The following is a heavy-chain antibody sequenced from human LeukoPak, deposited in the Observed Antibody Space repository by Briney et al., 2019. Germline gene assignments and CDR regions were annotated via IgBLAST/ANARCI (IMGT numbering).Heavy chain of an antibody. CDR2: IIPILGIA. V-gene: IGHV1-69*04. CDR1: GGTFSSYA. D-gene: IGHD3-10*01. Sequence: SVTVSCTASGGTFSSYAISWVRQAPGQGLEWMGRIIPILGIANYAQKFQGRVTITADKSTSTAYMELSSLRSEDTAVYYCATLGGYYRGDYWGQGTLVTVSS. CDR3: ATLGGYYRGDY. J-gene: IGHJ4*02.